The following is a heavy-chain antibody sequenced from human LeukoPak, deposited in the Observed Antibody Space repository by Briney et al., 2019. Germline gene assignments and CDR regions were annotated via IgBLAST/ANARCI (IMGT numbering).Heavy chain of an antibody. CDR2: ISYDGSNK. J-gene: IGHJ4*02. CDR1: GFTFSSYG. Sequence: GRSLRLSCAASGFTFSSYGMHWVRQAPGKGLEWVAVISYDGSNKYYADSVKGRFTIPRDNSKNTLYLQMNSLRAEDTAVYYCAKDTPGLDYWGQGTLVTVSS. V-gene: IGHV3-30*18. CDR3: AKDTPGLDY.